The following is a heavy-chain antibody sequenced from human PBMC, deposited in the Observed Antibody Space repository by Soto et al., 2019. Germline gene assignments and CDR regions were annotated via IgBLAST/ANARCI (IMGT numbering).Heavy chain of an antibody. D-gene: IGHD5-18*01. V-gene: IGHV1-69*13. CDR2: IIPIFGTA. Sequence: SVKVSCKASGGTFSSYAISWVRQAPGQGLEWMGGIIPIFGTANYAQKFQGRVTITADESTSTAYMELSSLRSEDTAVYYCARYLQNVDTARWDYYYGMDVWGQGTTVTVSS. CDR1: GGTFSSYA. CDR3: ARYLQNVDTARWDYYYGMDV. J-gene: IGHJ6*02.